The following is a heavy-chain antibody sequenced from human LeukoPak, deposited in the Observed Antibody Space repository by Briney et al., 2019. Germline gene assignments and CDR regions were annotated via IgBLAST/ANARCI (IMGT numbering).Heavy chain of an antibody. CDR2: IKEDGSEK. V-gene: IGHV3-7*01. D-gene: IGHD1-20*01. CDR3: AIGGAVTGRWSY. CDR1: GFTFNNAW. J-gene: IGHJ4*02. Sequence: PGGSLRLSCAASGFTFNNAWMTWVRQAPGKGLEWVASIKEDGSEKYYVDSVKGRFTISRDNAKNSLYLQMNSLRAEDTAVFYCAIGGAVTGRWSYWGQGTLVTVSS.